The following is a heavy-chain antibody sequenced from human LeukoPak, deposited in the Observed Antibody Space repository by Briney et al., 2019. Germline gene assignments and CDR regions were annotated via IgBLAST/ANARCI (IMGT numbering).Heavy chain of an antibody. J-gene: IGHJ6*02. D-gene: IGHD3-9*01. CDR3: ARGDYNIFNGDHPAYYYYGLDV. V-gene: IGHV4-34*01. Sequence: SETLSLTCTVYGGSLSGYYWSWIRQPPGKGLEWIGEINHSGGPNYNPSLKSRVAVSVDTSKNQFSLKLRSVTAADTAMYYCARGDYNIFNGDHPAYYYYGLDVWGQGTTVTVSS. CDR1: GGSLSGYY. CDR2: INHSGGP.